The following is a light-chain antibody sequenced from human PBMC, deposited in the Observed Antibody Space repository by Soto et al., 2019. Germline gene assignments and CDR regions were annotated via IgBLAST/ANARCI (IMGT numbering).Light chain of an antibody. Sequence: EIVLTQSPGTLSLSPGERATLSCRASQSVSSSYLAWYQQKPGQAPRLLIYGASSRATGIPDRFSGSGSGTEVTLTISRLEPEDFSVYYCQQNGSSPITYGQGKRLEI. J-gene: IGKJ5*01. V-gene: IGKV3-20*01. CDR1: QSVSSSY. CDR3: QQNGSSPIT. CDR2: GAS.